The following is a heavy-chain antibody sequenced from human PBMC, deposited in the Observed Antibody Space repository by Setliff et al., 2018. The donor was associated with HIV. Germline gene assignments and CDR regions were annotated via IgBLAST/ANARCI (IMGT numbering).Heavy chain of an antibody. CDR1: GYRFNTYG. D-gene: IGHD6-6*01. CDR2: ISPYSGGT. V-gene: IGHV1-2*02. CDR3: ARDLGYSSSSGWFDP. J-gene: IGHJ5*02. Sequence: GASVKVSCKASGYRFNTYGISWVRQAPGQGLEWMGWISPYSGGTNYVQKFQGRVTMTRDTSISTAYMELSRLRSDDTAVYYCARDLGYSSSSGWFDPWGQGTQVTVSS.